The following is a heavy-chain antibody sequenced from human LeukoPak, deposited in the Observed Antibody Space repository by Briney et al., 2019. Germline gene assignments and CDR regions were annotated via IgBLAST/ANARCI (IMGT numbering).Heavy chain of an antibody. V-gene: IGHV3-21*01. CDR2: ISSSSSYI. D-gene: IGHD6-6*01. Sequence: KSGGSLRLSCAASGFTFSSYSMNWARQAPGKGLEWVSSISSSSSYIHYADSVKGRFTISRDNAKNSLYLQMNSLRAEDTAVYYCARGGYSSSVLLYYWGQGTLVTVSS. J-gene: IGHJ4*02. CDR1: GFTFSSYS. CDR3: ARGGYSSSVLLYY.